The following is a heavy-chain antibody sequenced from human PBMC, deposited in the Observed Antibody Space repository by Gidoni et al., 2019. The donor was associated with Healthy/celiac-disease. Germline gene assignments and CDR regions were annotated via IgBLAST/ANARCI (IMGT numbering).Heavy chain of an antibody. D-gene: IGHD5-18*01. V-gene: IGHV4-39*07. CDR1: GGSISSSSYY. Sequence: QLQLQESGPGLVKPSETLSLTCTVSGGSISSSSYYGGWIRQPPGKGLEWIGSIYYSGSTYYNPSLKSRVTISVDTSKNQFSLKLSSVTAADTAVYYCARDSRGYSYGYKYYYGMDVWGQGTTVTVSS. CDR2: IYYSGST. CDR3: ARDSRGYSYGYKYYYGMDV. J-gene: IGHJ6*02.